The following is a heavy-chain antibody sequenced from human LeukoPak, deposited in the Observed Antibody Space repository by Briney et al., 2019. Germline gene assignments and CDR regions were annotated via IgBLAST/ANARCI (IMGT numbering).Heavy chain of an antibody. J-gene: IGHJ4*02. CDR1: GFTFSSYR. CDR3: ARDGFAAYFDY. D-gene: IGHD2-2*03. V-gene: IGHV3-21*01. CDR2: ISSSSSYI. Sequence: GGSLRLSCAASGFTFSSYRMNWVRQAPGKGLEWVSSISSSSSYIYYADSVKGRFTISRDNAKNSLYLQMNSLRAEDTAVYYCARDGFAAYFDYWGQGTLVTVSS.